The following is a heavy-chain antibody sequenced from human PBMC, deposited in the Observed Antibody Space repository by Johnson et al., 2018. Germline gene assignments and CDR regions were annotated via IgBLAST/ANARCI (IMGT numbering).Heavy chain of an antibody. CDR1: GYTFTSYY. Sequence: QVQLVQSGAEVKKPGASVKVSCKASGYTFTSYYMHWVRQAPGQGLAWMGIINPGGGGTFYAQKFQGRVTMTRDTSTSTVYMELSSLGSEDTALYYCARSPSPFDAFDIWGQGTMVTVSS. CDR3: ARSPSPFDAFDI. V-gene: IGHV1-46*01. CDR2: INPGGGGT. J-gene: IGHJ3*02.